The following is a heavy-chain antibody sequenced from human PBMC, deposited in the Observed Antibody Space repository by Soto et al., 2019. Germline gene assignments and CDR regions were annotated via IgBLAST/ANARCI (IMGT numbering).Heavy chain of an antibody. V-gene: IGHV1-69*12. Sequence: QVQLVQSGAEVKKPGSSVKVSCKASGGTFSSYAISWVRQAPGQGLEWMGGIIPIFGTANYAQKFQGRVTMTADESTRTAYMELSSLRSEDTAVYYCARGSPGEYYDSSGYYLGGYWGQGTLVTVSS. CDR1: GGTFSSYA. CDR2: IIPIFGTA. J-gene: IGHJ4*02. CDR3: ARGSPGEYYDSSGYYLGGY. D-gene: IGHD3-22*01.